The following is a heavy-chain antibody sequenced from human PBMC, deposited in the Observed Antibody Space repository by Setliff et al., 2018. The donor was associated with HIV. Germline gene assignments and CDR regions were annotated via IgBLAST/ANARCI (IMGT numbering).Heavy chain of an antibody. CDR1: DDSFSNYD. D-gene: IGHD2-21*01. J-gene: IGHJ4*02. V-gene: IGHV4-4*09. CDR2: ISSSGTT. CDR3: ARLGRAIDDGGSSLRLDF. Sequence: KTSETLSLTCVVSDDSFSNYDWTWIRQSPGKALEWIGYISSSGTTNYNPSLRSRVTISMETSNTRSSPWLRSATAADTATYFCARLGRAIDDGGSSLRLDFWGQGMLVTVSS.